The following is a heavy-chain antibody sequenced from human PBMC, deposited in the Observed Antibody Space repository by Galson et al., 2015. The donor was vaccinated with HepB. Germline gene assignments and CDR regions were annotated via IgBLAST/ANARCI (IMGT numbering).Heavy chain of an antibody. V-gene: IGHV1-58*01. CDR1: GFTFTSSA. D-gene: IGHD3-22*01. J-gene: IGHJ6*02. CDR2: IVVGSGNT. Sequence: SVKVSCKASGFTFTSSAVQWVRQARGQRLEWIGWIVVGSGNTNYAQKFQERVTITRDMSTSTAYMELSSLRSEDTAVYYCAADYYYDSSGYRILYYGMDVWGQGTTVTVSS. CDR3: AADYYYDSSGYRILYYGMDV.